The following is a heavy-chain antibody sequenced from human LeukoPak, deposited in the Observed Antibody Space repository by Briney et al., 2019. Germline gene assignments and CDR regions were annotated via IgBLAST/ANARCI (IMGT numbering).Heavy chain of an antibody. CDR2: INWNGGST. J-gene: IGHJ4*02. Sequence: PGGSLRLSCAASGFTFDDYGMSWVRQAPGKGLEWGSGINWNGGSTGYADSVKGRFTISRDNARNSLFLQMNSLVAEDTAVYYCARGYIDNLGYSPRSSFDSWGQGSLVTVSS. CDR3: ARGYIDNLGYSPRSSFDS. D-gene: IGHD3-22*01. CDR1: GFTFDDYG. V-gene: IGHV3-20*04.